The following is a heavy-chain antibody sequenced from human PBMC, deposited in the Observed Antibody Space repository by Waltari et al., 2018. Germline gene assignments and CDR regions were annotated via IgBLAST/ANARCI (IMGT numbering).Heavy chain of an antibody. CDR3: VYNGGYYYDSSGRGRGNYFDY. Sequence: EVQLVQSGAEVKKPGATVKISCKVSGYTFTDYYMHWVQLAPGKGLEWMGLVDPEDGETIYAEKFQGRVTITADTSTDTAYMELSSLRSEDTAVYYCVYNGGYYYDSSGRGRGNYFDYWGQGTLVTVSS. CDR2: VDPEDGET. D-gene: IGHD3-22*01. CDR1: GYTFTDYY. V-gene: IGHV1-69-2*01. J-gene: IGHJ4*02.